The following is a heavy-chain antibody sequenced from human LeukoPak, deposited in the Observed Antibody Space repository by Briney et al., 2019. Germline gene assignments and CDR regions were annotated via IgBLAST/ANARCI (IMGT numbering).Heavy chain of an antibody. V-gene: IGHV3-48*03. CDR3: AELGITMIGGV. CDR2: ISSSGSTI. Sequence: GGSLRLFCAASGFTFSSYEMNWVRQAPGKGLEWVSYISSSGSTIYYADSVKGRFTISRDNAKNSLYLQMNSLRAKDTAVYYCAELGITMIGGVWGEGTTVTISS. CDR1: GFTFSSYE. D-gene: IGHD3-10*02. J-gene: IGHJ6*04.